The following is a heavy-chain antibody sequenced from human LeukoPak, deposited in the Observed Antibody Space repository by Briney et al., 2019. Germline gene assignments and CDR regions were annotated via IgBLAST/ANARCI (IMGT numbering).Heavy chain of an antibody. Sequence: GGPLRLSGAAPAFTFRSKAMRGVGQAPGRGWEGVSAIRGRGGKKNYEDSGKGGLTISRDNSKNTLHLQMNSLRAEDTAIYYCAKGTQQWLVGAYYGMDVWGQGTTVTVSS. D-gene: IGHD6-19*01. CDR2: IRGRGGKK. CDR1: AFTFRSKA. J-gene: IGHJ6*02. CDR3: AKGTQQWLVGAYYGMDV. V-gene: IGHV3-23*01.